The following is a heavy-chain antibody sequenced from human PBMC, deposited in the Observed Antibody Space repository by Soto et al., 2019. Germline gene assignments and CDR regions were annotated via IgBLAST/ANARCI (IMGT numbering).Heavy chain of an antibody. Sequence: GASVKVSCKASGYTFTSYGISWVRQAPGQGLEWMGWISAYNGNTNYAQKLQGRVTTTTDTSTSTAYMELRSLRSDDTAVYYCARAYDYVWGSYRSPDLDYWGQGTLVTVSS. CDR1: GYTFTSYG. V-gene: IGHV1-18*01. CDR2: ISAYNGNT. CDR3: ARAYDYVWGSYRSPDLDY. J-gene: IGHJ4*02. D-gene: IGHD3-16*02.